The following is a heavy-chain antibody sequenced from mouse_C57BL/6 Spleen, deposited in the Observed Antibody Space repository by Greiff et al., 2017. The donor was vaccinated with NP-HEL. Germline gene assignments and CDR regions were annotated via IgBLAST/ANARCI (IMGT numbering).Heavy chain of an antibody. Sequence: EVQLQQSGPELVKPGASVKISCKASGYTFTDYYMNWVKQSHGKSLEWIGDINPNNGGTSYNQKFKGKATLTVDKSSSTAYMELRSLTSEDSAVYYCARGGYDYPHYWGQGTTLTVSS. J-gene: IGHJ2*01. CDR3: ARGGYDYPHY. CDR1: GYTFTDYY. D-gene: IGHD2-4*01. CDR2: INPNNGGT. V-gene: IGHV1-26*01.